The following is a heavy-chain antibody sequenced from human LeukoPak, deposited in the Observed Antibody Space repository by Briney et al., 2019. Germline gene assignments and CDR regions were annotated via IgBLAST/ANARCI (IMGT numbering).Heavy chain of an antibody. CDR1: GFTVSSNY. J-gene: IGHJ6*02. Sequence: GGSLRLSCAASGFTVSSNYMSWVRQAPGKGLEWVSVIYSGGSTYYADSVKGRFTISRDNSKNTLYLQMNSLRAEDTAVYYCASGKLDYDILTGYYPYGMDVWGQGTTVTVSS. CDR2: IYSGGST. CDR3: ASGKLDYDILTGYYPYGMDV. D-gene: IGHD3-9*01. V-gene: IGHV3-53*01.